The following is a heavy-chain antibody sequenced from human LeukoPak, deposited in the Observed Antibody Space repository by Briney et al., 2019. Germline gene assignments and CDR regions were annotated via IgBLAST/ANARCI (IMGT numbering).Heavy chain of an antibody. D-gene: IGHD6-6*01. Sequence: PSETLSLTCTVAGGSISSGDYYWRWIRQPPGRGGGWIGYIYYSGRTYYHPSLKSRVNILVDTSKNQFSLKLSSVTAADTAVYYCAGMKYSSPESYAFDIWGQGTMVTVSS. CDR3: AGMKYSSPESYAFDI. V-gene: IGHV4-30-4*01. CDR1: GGSISSGDYY. J-gene: IGHJ3*02. CDR2: IYYSGRT.